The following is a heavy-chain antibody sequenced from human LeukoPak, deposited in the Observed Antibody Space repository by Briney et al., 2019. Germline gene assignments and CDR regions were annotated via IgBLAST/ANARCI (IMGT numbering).Heavy chain of an antibody. CDR3: ARLSILTGFIDY. V-gene: IGHV4-38-2*01. CDR2: IYYSGST. J-gene: IGHJ4*02. D-gene: IGHD3-9*01. CDR1: GFTFSSYG. Sequence: GSLRLSCAASGFTFSSYGMSWVRQPPGKGLEGIGSIYYSGSTYYNPSLKSRVTISVDTSKNQFSLKLSSVTPADTAVYYCARLSILTGFIDYWGQGTLVTVSS.